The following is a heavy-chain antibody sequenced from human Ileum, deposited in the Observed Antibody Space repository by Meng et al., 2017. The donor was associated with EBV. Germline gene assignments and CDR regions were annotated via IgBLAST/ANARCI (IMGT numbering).Heavy chain of an antibody. CDR3: VYSSSFH. CDR2: ISSTGSTT. CDR1: GFIFSNYY. Sequence: QVRLVASGGGLVKRGGSLRLSCAASGFIFSNYYMNWIRQAPGKGLEWVSFISSTGSTTYYADSVKGRFTVSRDNAKNSLFLQMHSLRADDTAVYYCVYSSSFHWGQGTLVTVSS. V-gene: IGHV3-11*01. D-gene: IGHD6-13*01. J-gene: IGHJ4*02.